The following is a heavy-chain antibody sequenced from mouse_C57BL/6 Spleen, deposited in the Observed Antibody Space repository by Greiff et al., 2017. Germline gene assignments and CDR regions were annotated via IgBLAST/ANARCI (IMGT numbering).Heavy chain of an antibody. CDR3: ARDYGSSDWYFDV. CDR1: GYTFTSYW. CDR2: INPSNGGT. Sequence: QVQLKQPGPELVKPGASVKLSCKASGYTFTSYWMYWVKQRPGQGLEWIGNINPSNGGTNYNEKFKRKATLTVDKSSSTAYMQLSSLTSEASAVYYCARDYGSSDWYFDVWGTGTTVTVSS. D-gene: IGHD1-1*01. J-gene: IGHJ1*03. V-gene: IGHV1-53*01.